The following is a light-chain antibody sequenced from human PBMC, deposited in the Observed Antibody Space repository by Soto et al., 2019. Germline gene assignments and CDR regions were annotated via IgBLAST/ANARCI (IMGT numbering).Light chain of an antibody. Sequence: AIPMTQKTPSLSASTGDRVTITCRASQGISSYLAWYQQKPGKAPKLLIYAASTLQSGVPSRFSGSESGTDFTLTISNLQPEDFAPYYCQQSYITPQRFAQGAKVDIK. CDR2: AAS. CDR3: QQSYITPQR. J-gene: IGKJ1*01. V-gene: IGKV1-8*01. CDR1: QGISSY.